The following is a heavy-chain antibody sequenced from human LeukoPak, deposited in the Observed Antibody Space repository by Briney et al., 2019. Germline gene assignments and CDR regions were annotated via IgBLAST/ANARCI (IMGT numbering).Heavy chain of an antibody. CDR2: ISYDGSDK. J-gene: IGHJ6*03. D-gene: IGHD5-18*01. CDR1: GFPFSRYW. Sequence: GGSLRLSCAASGFPFSRYWMSWVRQVPGKGLEWVAVISYDGSDKFYADSVKGRFTISRDNAKDSLYLQMNSLRAEDTAVYYCAKDEATAMVHYYYMDVWGKGTTVTISS. V-gene: IGHV3-7*03. CDR3: AKDEATAMVHYYYMDV.